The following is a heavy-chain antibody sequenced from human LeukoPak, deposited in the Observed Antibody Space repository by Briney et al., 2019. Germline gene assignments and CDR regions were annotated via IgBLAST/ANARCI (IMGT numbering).Heavy chain of an antibody. CDR1: GYTFTGYY. D-gene: IGHD6-19*01. CDR2: INPNSSGT. V-gene: IGHV1-2*02. Sequence: ASVKVSCKASGYTFTGYYMHWVRQAPGQGLEWMGWINPNSSGTNYAQKFQGRVTMTRDTSISTAYMELSRLRSDDTAVYYCAREGIAVAGTVDYWGQGTLVTVSS. CDR3: AREGIAVAGTVDY. J-gene: IGHJ4*02.